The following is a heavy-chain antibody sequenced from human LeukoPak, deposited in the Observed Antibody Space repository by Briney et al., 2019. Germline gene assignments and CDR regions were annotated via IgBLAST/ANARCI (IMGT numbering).Heavy chain of an antibody. Sequence: ASVKVSCKASGYTFTTYDITWVRQATGQGLEWMGWMNPNSGDTAYAQKFQGRVTMTRNTSISTAYMELSSLRSEDTAVYYCARVYSSSWYSYYYGMDVWGQGTTVTVSS. CDR3: ARVYSSSWYSYYYGMDV. J-gene: IGHJ6*02. CDR2: MNPNSGDT. CDR1: GYTFTTYD. D-gene: IGHD6-13*01. V-gene: IGHV1-8*01.